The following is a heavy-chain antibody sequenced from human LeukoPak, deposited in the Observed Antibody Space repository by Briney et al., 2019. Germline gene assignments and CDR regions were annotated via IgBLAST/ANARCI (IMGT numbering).Heavy chain of an antibody. D-gene: IGHD6-13*01. CDR2: ISGSGANT. V-gene: IGHV3-23*01. CDR1: GFTFNYNA. J-gene: IGHJ4*02. Sequence: GGSLRLSCAASGFTFNYNALSWVRQAPGKGLEWVSAISGSGANTYDADSVKGRFTISRDNSKSTLYLQMHSLKAEDTAIYYCARKISAAGACAIDYWGQGTLVTVSS. CDR3: ARKISAAGACAIDY.